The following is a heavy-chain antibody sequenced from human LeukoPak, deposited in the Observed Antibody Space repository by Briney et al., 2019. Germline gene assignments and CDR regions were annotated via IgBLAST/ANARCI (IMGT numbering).Heavy chain of an antibody. V-gene: IGHV3-53*01. D-gene: IGHD2/OR15-2a*01. Sequence: GGSLRLSCAASGFTVSSNYMSWVRQAPGKGLEWVSVIYSGGSTYYADSVKGRFTISRDNSKNTLYPQMNSLRAEDTAVYYCAREWGNSYMDVWGKGTTVTVSS. CDR1: GFTVSSNY. CDR3: AREWGNSYMDV. CDR2: IYSGGST. J-gene: IGHJ6*03.